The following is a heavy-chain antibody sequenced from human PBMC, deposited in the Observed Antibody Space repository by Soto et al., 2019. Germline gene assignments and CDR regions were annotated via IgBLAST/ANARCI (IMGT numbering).Heavy chain of an antibody. CDR1: GGPFSGYY. J-gene: IGHJ5*02. D-gene: IGHD6-13*01. CDR2: VYTSGNT. V-gene: IGHV4-4*07. Sequence: SETLSLTCGVYGGPFSGYYWSWIRQPAGKGLEWIGRVYTSGNTDYNPSLTSRVTVSVDTSKNQFSLKLRFVTAADTAVYYCAREAAETVGDGYWCDPWGQGTLVTVSS. CDR3: AREAAETVGDGYWCDP.